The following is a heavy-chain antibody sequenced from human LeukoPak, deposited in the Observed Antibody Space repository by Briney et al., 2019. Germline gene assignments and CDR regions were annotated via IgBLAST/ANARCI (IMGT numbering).Heavy chain of an antibody. CDR1: GFTFSSYS. CDR2: ISSSSSYI. Sequence: PGRSLRLSCAASGFTFSSYSMNWVRQAPGKGLEWVSSISSSSSYIYYADSVKGRFTISRDNAKNSLYLQMNSLRAEDTAVYYCARGPWLKEDYYYGMDVWGQGTTVTVSS. V-gene: IGHV3-21*01. J-gene: IGHJ6*02. CDR3: ARGPWLKEDYYYGMDV. D-gene: IGHD5-12*01.